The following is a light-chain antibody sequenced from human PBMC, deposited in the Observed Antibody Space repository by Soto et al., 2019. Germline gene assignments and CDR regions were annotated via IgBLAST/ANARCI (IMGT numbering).Light chain of an antibody. J-gene: IGKJ5*01. Sequence: EIVMTQSPATLSVSPWEGATLSCRASQSFRSNLAWYQQKPGQAPRLLIYGASTRATGVPARFSGSGSGTEFTLTISSLEPDDFAVYYCQQRSSWPRITFGQGTRLEIK. CDR3: QQRSSWPRIT. CDR1: QSFRSN. CDR2: GAS. V-gene: IGKV3-15*01.